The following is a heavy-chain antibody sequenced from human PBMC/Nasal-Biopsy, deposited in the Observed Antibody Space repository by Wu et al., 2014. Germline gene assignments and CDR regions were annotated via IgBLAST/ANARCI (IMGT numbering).Heavy chain of an antibody. V-gene: IGHV6-1*01. D-gene: IGHD3-10*01. CDR2: TYYRSKWFN. CDR1: GDSVSTNRGA. CDR3: ARERNHYGAGDTGVDAFDV. Sequence: AISGDSVSTNRGAWNWIRQSPSRGLEWLGRTYYRSKWFNDYVESVRSRITITPDTSKNQFSLQLKSVTPEDTAVYYCARERNHYGAGDTGVDAFDVWGPRHTGHRLF. J-gene: IGHJ3*01.